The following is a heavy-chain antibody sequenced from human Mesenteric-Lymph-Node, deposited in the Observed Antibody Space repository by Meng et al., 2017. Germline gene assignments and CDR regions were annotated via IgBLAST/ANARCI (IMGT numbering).Heavy chain of an antibody. J-gene: IGHJ3*02. CDR1: GFTFGDYA. Sequence: GESLKISCTASGFTFGDYAMSWVRQATGKGLEWVGCIRSKAYGGTTEYAASVKGRFTISRDDSKSIAYLQMNSLKTEDTAVYYCTPEIAYYYDSSGYYYGHDAFDIWGQGTMVTVSS. CDR2: IRSKAYGGTT. CDR3: TPEIAYYYDSSGYYYGHDAFDI. D-gene: IGHD3-22*01. V-gene: IGHV3-49*04.